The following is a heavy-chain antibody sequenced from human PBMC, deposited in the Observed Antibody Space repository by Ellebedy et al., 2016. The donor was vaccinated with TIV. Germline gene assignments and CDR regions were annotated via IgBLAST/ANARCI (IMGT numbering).Heavy chain of an antibody. V-gene: IGHV3-7*01. J-gene: IGHJ3*02. Sequence: GGSLRLSCAASRFSFRNYWMSWVRQAPGKGLEWVANMNQDGSQKYYVDSVKGRFTISRENAKTYLYLLMNRPSAEDTGVYYFATDGSYGDHRSPTHAFVIWGQGTVVTVSS. D-gene: IGHD1-26*01. CDR3: ATDGSYGDHRSPTHAFVI. CDR1: RFSFRNYW. CDR2: MNQDGSQK.